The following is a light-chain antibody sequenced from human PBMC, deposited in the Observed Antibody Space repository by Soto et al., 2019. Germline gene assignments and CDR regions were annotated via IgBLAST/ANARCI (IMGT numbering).Light chain of an antibody. V-gene: IGLV1-47*01. J-gene: IGLJ3*02. CDR2: RNN. CDR1: SSNIGSNY. CDR3: AAWDDSLSAVV. Sequence: QSVLTQPPSASGTPGQRVTISCSGSSSNIGSNYVYWYQQLPGTAPKLLIYRNNQRPSGVPDRFSGSKSGTSVSLAISGLRSEDEVDYYCAAWDDSLSAVVFGGGTKVTVL.